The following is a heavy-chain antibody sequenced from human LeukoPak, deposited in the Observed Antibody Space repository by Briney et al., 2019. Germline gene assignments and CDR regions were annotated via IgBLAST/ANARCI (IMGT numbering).Heavy chain of an antibody. J-gene: IGHJ6*02. CDR1: GGSIISDS. Sequence: SETLSLTCTVSGGSIISDSWSWIRQPPGKGLGWIGYIYYAVSTTYNPSLKSRLTTSLDTSKNQFSLKLTAVTAADTAVNYCARHIAVGEDVWGQGTTVTVFS. D-gene: IGHD6-19*01. CDR3: ARHIAVGEDV. V-gene: IGHV4-59*01. CDR2: IYYAVST.